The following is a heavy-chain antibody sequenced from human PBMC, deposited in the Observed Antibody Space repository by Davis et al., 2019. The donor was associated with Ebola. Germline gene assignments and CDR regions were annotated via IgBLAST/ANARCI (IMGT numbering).Heavy chain of an antibody. Sequence: MPSETLSLTCTVSGGSISSSSYYWGWIRQPPGKGLEWIGSIYYSGSTYYNPSLKSRVTISVDTSKNQFSLKLSSVTAADTAVYYCATLRCSGVGCYPDYYGMDVWGQGTTVTVSS. D-gene: IGHD2-15*01. CDR2: IYYSGST. J-gene: IGHJ6*02. V-gene: IGHV4-39*01. CDR1: GGSISSSSYY. CDR3: ATLRCSGVGCYPDYYGMDV.